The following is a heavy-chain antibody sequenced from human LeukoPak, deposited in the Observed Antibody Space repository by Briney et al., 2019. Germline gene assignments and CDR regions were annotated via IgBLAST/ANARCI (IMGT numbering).Heavy chain of an antibody. CDR1: GGSFSGYY. CDR2: INHSGST. CDR3: ARHSRPAATLDY. V-gene: IGHV4-34*01. J-gene: IGHJ4*02. D-gene: IGHD2-2*01. Sequence: SETLSLTCAVYGGSFSGYYWSWIRQPPGKGLEWIGEINHSGSTNYNPSLKSRVTISVDTSKNQFSLKLSSVTAADTAVYYCARHSRPAATLDYWGQGTLVTVSS.